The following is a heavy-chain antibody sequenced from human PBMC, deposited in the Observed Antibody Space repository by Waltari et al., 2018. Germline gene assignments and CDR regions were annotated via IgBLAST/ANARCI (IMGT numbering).Heavy chain of an antibody. CDR1: GGTFRSYA. CDR3: AGVYSNYVGFDY. J-gene: IGHJ4*02. Sequence: QVQLVQSGAEVKKPGSSVKVSCKASGGTFRSYAISWVRQAPGQGLGWMGGIIPIFGTANYAQKFQGRVTITADESTSTAYMELSSLRSEDTAVYYCAGVYSNYVGFDYWGQGTLVTVSS. V-gene: IGHV1-69*13. CDR2: IIPIFGTA. D-gene: IGHD4-4*01.